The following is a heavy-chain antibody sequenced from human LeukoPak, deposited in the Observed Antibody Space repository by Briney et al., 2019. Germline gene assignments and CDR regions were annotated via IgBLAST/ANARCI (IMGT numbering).Heavy chain of an antibody. Sequence: GASVKVSCKGSGYTFTSYAMNWVRQAPGQGLEWMGWINTNTGNPTYAQGFTGRFVFSLDTSVSTAYLQISSLKAEDTAVYYCASTAYGDYHELGYWGQGTLVTVSS. D-gene: IGHD4-17*01. CDR1: GYTFTSYA. CDR2: INTNTGNP. V-gene: IGHV7-4-1*02. CDR3: ASTAYGDYHELGY. J-gene: IGHJ4*02.